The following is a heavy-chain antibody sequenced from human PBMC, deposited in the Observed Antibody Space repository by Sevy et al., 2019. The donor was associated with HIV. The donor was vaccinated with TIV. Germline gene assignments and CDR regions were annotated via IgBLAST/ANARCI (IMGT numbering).Heavy chain of an antibody. CDR3: ARSGGYSDNGMDV. V-gene: IGHV3-13*05. CDR2: IGSSGDP. Sequence: GGSLRLSCAASEFTFSSYDMHWVRQVTGKGLEWVSVIGSSGDPYYPGSVKGRFTISRENAKNSVYLQMNSLRAGDTAVYYCARSGGYSDNGMDVWGQGTTVTVSS. J-gene: IGHJ6*02. CDR1: EFTFSSYD. D-gene: IGHD5-12*01.